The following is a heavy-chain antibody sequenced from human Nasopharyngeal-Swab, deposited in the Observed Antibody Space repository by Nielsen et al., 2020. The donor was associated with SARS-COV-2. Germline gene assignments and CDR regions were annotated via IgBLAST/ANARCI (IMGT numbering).Heavy chain of an antibody. J-gene: IGHJ3*02. CDR3: ARLTVSSSGISSGAFDI. D-gene: IGHD6-19*01. CDR2: IYYSGST. Sequence: SETLSLTCTVSGGSISSSSYYWGWIRQPPGKGLEWIGSIYYSGSTYYNPPLKSRVTISVDTSKNQFSLKLSSVTAADTAVYYCARLTVSSSGISSGAFDIWGQGTMVTVSS. V-gene: IGHV4-39*01. CDR1: GGSISSSSYY.